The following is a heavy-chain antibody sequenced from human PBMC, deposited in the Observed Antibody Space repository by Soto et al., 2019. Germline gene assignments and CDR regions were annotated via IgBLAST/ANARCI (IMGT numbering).Heavy chain of an antibody. J-gene: IGHJ5*02. CDR2: IYYSGST. CDR3: ARHYRSGSRNWLDP. CDR1: GGSINSSSYF. V-gene: IGHV4-39*01. D-gene: IGHD6-19*01. Sequence: PSETLSLTCSVSGGSINSSSYFWGWVRQPPGKGLEWIGSIYYSGSTYYNPSLRSRVTISVDTSKNQFSLKLSSVTAADTAVFYRARHYRSGSRNWLDPWGQGTLVTVYS.